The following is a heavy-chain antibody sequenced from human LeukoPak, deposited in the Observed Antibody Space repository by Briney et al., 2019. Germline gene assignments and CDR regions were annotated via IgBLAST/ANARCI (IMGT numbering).Heavy chain of an antibody. CDR3: ARGGSSSSGYYYYYMDV. D-gene: IGHD6-6*01. J-gene: IGHJ6*03. Sequence: ASVKVSCKASGYTFTSYGISWVRQAPGQGLEWMGWISAYNGSTNYAQKLQGRVTMTTDTSTSTAYMELRSLRSDDTAVYYCARGGSSSSGYYYYYMDVWGKGTTVTVSS. CDR1: GYTFTSYG. V-gene: IGHV1-18*01. CDR2: ISAYNGST.